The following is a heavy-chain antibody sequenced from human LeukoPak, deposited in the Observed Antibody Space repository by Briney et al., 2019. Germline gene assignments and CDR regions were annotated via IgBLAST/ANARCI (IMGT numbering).Heavy chain of an antibody. CDR1: GFTFSSYA. Sequence: RTGGSLRLSCAASGFTFSSYAMSWVRQAPGKGLEWVSAISGSGGSTYYADSVKGRFTISRDNSKNTLYLQMNSLRAEDTAVYYCAKEESGYDFWSGYYETLNWFDPWSQGTLVTVSS. V-gene: IGHV3-23*01. J-gene: IGHJ5*02. CDR3: AKEESGYDFWSGYYETLNWFDP. CDR2: ISGSGGST. D-gene: IGHD3-3*01.